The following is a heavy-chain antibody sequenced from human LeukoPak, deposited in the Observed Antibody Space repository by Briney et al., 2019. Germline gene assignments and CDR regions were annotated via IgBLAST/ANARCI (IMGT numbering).Heavy chain of an antibody. CDR2: IYYSGST. J-gene: IGHJ5*02. CDR1: GGSISSYY. Sequence: SETLSLTCTVSGGSISSYYWSWIRQPPGKGLEWIGYIYYSGSTNYNPSLKSRVTISVDTSKNQFSLKLSSVTAADTAVYYCARVVTIFGVVTIVDPWGQGTLVTVSS. CDR3: ARVVTIFGVVTIVDP. D-gene: IGHD3-3*01. V-gene: IGHV4-59*01.